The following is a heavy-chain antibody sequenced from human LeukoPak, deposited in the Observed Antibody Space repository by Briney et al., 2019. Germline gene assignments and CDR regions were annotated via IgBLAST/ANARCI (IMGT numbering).Heavy chain of an antibody. CDR1: GFTFSNAW. CDR3: ATDFYDST. CDR2: IRSNSDGGTI. D-gene: IGHD3-22*01. J-gene: IGHJ5*02. V-gene: IGHV3-15*07. Sequence: GGSLRLSCATSGFTFSNAWMNWVRQAPGKGLEWVDRIRSNSDGGTIEYAAPVKGRFALSRDDSKNTLFLQMNSLQTEDTAVYYCATDFYDSTWGQGTLVTVSS.